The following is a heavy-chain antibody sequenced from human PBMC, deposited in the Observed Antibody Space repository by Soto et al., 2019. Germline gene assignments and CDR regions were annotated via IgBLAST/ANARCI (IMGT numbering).Heavy chain of an antibody. D-gene: IGHD3-10*01. CDR2: INAGNGNT. V-gene: IGHV1-3*01. Sequence: ASVKVSCKASGYTFTSYAMHWVRQAPGQRLEWMGWINAGNGNTKYSQKFQGRVTITRDTSASTAYMELSSLRSEDTAVYYCAIQGSTMVRGAFGYWGQGTLVTVSS. CDR1: GYTFTSYA. J-gene: IGHJ4*02. CDR3: AIQGSTMVRGAFGY.